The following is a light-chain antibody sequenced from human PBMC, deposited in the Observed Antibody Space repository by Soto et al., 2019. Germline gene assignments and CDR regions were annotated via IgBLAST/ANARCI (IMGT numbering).Light chain of an antibody. CDR1: QDISNY. CDR3: QQYENPLLT. J-gene: IGKJ4*01. CDR2: DAS. V-gene: IGKV1-33*01. Sequence: DIQMTQSPSSLSASVGDRVTITCQASQDISNYLNWYQQKPGKAPKLLIYDASNLETGVPSRFSGSVSGTDFTFTISGLQPEDTATDYGQQYENPLLTFGGGTKVEIK.